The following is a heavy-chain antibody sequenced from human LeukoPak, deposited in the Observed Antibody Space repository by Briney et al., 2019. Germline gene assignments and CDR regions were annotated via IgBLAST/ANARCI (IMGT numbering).Heavy chain of an antibody. CDR3: ARGGVGATTYVWFDP. CDR2: ISAYNGNT. CDR1: GYTFTSYG. Sequence: GASVKVSCKASGYTFTSYGISWVRQAPGQGLEWMGWISAYNGNTNYAQKLQGRVTVTTDTSTSTAYMGLSSLRSEDTAVYYCARGGVGATTYVWFDPWGQGTLVTVSS. J-gene: IGHJ5*02. D-gene: IGHD1-26*01. V-gene: IGHV1-18*01.